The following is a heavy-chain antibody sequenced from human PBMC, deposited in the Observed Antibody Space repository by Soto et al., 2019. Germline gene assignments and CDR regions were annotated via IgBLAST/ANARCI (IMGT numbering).Heavy chain of an antibody. V-gene: IGHV1-46*01. CDR3: AKSSSWYDGGSRYFDY. CDR1: GYTFTSYY. Sequence: ASVKVSCKASGYTFTSYYMHWVRQAPGQGLEWMGIINPSGGSTSYAQKFQGRVTMTRDTSTSTVYMELSSLRSEDTAVYYCAKSSSWYDGGSRYFDYWGQGTQVTVSS. J-gene: IGHJ4*02. D-gene: IGHD6-13*01. CDR2: INPSGGST.